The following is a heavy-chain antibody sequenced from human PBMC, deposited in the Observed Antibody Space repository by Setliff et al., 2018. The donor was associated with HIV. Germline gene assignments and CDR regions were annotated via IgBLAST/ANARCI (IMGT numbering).Heavy chain of an antibody. CDR2: IYHTGRT. CDR1: GGSITTYY. V-gene: IGHV4-59*01. Sequence: PSETLSLTCSLSGGSITTYYWSWLRQTPGRGLEWLGYIYHTGRTVYNPSLGSRVTISMDTSRNQFSLNLRSATAADTGVCYCAKVLGVIMAFDIWGPGAPVTVSS. CDR3: AKVLGVIMAFDI. J-gene: IGHJ3*02.